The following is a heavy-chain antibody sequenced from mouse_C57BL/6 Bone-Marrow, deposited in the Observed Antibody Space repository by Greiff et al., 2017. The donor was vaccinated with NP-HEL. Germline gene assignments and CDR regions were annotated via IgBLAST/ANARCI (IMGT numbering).Heavy chain of an antibody. D-gene: IGHD2-2*01. Sequence: EVQGVESGGGLVKPGGSLKLSCAASGFAFSSYDMSWVRQTPEKRLEWVATISSGGSYTYYPDSVKGRFTISRDNARNTLYLQMSSLRSEDTALYYCARHGYQAWFAYWGQGTLVTVSA. CDR3: ARHGYQAWFAY. CDR1: GFAFSSYD. J-gene: IGHJ3*01. CDR2: ISSGGSYT. V-gene: IGHV5-9*02.